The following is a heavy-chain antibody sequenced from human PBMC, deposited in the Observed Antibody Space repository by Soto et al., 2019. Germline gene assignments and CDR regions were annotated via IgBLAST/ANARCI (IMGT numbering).Heavy chain of an antibody. CDR1: GGSISSYY. CDR2: IYYSGST. J-gene: IGHJ5*02. Sequence: SETLSLTCTVSGGSISSYYWSWIRQPPGKGLEWIGYIYYSGSTNYNPSLKSRVTISVDTSKNQFSLKLSSVTAADTAVYYCALRRDGYKRWFDPWGQGXLVTVYS. CDR3: ALRRDGYKRWFDP. V-gene: IGHV4-59*01. D-gene: IGHD5-12*01.